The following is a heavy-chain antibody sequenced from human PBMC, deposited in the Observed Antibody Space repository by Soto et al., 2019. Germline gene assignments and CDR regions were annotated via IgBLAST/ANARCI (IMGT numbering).Heavy chain of an antibody. D-gene: IGHD3-3*01. CDR3: AKVRRSERWLEWLFYYYYGMDV. CDR2: ISYDGSNK. J-gene: IGHJ6*02. Sequence: GGSLRLSCAASGFTFSSYGMHWVRQAPGKGLEWVAVISYDGSNKYYADSVKGRFTISRDNSKNTLYLQMNSLRAEDTAVYYCAKVRRSERWLEWLFYYYYGMDVWGQGTTVTVSS. V-gene: IGHV3-30*18. CDR1: GFTFSSYG.